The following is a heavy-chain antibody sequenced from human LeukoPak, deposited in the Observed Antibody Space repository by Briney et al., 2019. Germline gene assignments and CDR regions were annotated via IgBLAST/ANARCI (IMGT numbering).Heavy chain of an antibody. D-gene: IGHD5-18*01. CDR1: GYTFTGYY. Sequence: ASVKVSCKASGYTFTGYYMHWVRQAPGQGLEWMGWINPNSGGTNYAQKFQGRVTTTRDTSISTAYMELSRLRSDDTAVYYCARDPHYSSGAFDIWGQGTMVTVSS. CDR3: ARDPHYSSGAFDI. V-gene: IGHV1-2*02. CDR2: INPNSGGT. J-gene: IGHJ3*02.